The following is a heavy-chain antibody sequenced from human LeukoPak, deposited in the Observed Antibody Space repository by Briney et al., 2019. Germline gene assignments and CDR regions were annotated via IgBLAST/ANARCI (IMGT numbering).Heavy chain of an antibody. D-gene: IGHD6-19*01. CDR1: GFTFDDYG. J-gene: IGHJ4*02. Sequence: GGSLRLPCAASGFTFDDYGISWVRKAPGKGLEWVSGINWNGDNTNYADSLKGRFTIRRDNAKNSLYLQMNSLRAEDTAVYYCARDTRSVAGIFDYWGQGTLVTVSS. CDR2: INWNGDNT. CDR3: ARDTRSVAGIFDY. V-gene: IGHV3-20*04.